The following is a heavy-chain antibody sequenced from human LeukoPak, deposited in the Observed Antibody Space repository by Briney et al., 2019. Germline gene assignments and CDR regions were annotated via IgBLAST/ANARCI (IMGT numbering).Heavy chain of an antibody. CDR2: IYTTGST. J-gene: IGHJ4*02. V-gene: IGHV4-4*07. D-gene: IGHD6-19*01. CDR1: GGSISNYY. CDR3: AREEGSGWYSSIDY. Sequence: SETLSLTCTVSGGSISNYYWNWIRQPAGKGLEWIGRIYTTGSTNYNPSLKNRVTMSVDTSKNQFSLRLSSVTAADTAVYYCAREEGSGWYSSIDYWGQGILVTVSS.